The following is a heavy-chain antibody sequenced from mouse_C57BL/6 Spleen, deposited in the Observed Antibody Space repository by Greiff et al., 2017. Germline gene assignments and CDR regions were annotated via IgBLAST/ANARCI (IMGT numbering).Heavy chain of an antibody. D-gene: IGHD2-4*01. CDR3: TTPIYYDYDVGFAY. CDR1: GFNIKDYY. J-gene: IGHJ3*01. Sequence: VQLQQSGAELVRPGASVKLSCTASGFNIKDYYMHWVKQRPEQGLAWIGRIDPEDGDTEYAPKFQGKDTMTADTSSNTAYLQLSILTSEDTAVYYCTTPIYYDYDVGFAYWGQGTLVTVSA. CDR2: IDPEDGDT. V-gene: IGHV14-1*01.